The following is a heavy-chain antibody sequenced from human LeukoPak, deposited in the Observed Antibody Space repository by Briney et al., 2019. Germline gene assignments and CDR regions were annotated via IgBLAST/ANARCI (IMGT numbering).Heavy chain of an antibody. V-gene: IGHV3-23*01. D-gene: IGHD2-15*01. CDR3: AKECSGGTCYQDY. CDR1: GFTFSSYA. J-gene: IGHJ4*02. Sequence: GGSLRLSCAASGFTFSSYAMSWVRQAPGKGLEWVSAITGNGDSTYYADSVKGRFTISRDNSKNTLYLQMNSLRAEDTAIYYCAKECSGGTCYQDYWGQGALVTVST. CDR2: ITGNGDST.